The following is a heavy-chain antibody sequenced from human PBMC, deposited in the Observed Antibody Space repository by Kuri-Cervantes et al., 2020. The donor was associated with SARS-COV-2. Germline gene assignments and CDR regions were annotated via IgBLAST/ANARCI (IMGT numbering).Heavy chain of an antibody. CDR3: ASGPGILWFGDDY. D-gene: IGHD3-10*01. CDR2: ISSSGCTI. Sequence: GESLKISCAASGFTFSSYGMHWVRQAPGKGLEWVSYISSSGCTIYYADSVKGRFTISRDNSKNTLYLQMNSLRAEDTAVYYCASGPGILWFGDDYRGQGTLVTVSS. J-gene: IGHJ4*02. CDR1: GFTFSSYG. V-gene: IGHV3-48*01.